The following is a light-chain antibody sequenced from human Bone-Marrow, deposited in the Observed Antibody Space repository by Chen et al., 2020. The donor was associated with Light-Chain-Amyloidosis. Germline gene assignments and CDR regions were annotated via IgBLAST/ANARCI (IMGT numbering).Light chain of an antibody. CDR3: SSYAITNTLV. CDR1: SSDVSGDNH. V-gene: IGLV2-14*01. Sequence: QSALTQPASVSRSPGQSITISCSGTSSDVSGDNHVSWYQQHPDKAPKLMIYEVTNRPSWVPDRFSGSKSDNTASLTISWLQTEDEADYFCSSYAITNTLVFGSGTRVTVL. CDR2: EVT. J-gene: IGLJ1*01.